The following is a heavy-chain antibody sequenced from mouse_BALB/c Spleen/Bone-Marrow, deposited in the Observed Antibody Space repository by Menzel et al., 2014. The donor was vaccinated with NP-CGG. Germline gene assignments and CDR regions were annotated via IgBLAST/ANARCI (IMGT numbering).Heavy chain of an antibody. D-gene: IGHD2-2*01. J-gene: IGHJ3*01. CDR2: INPSSGYT. CDR1: GYTFDYYT. Sequence: QVQLQQSGAELARPGASVKMSCKASGYTFDYYTVQWVKQRPGQGLEWIGYINPSSGYTNYNQKFKDKATLTADKSSSTAYIQLSSLTSEDSAVYYCAREVYGSWFAYWGQGTLVTVSA. V-gene: IGHV1-4*01. CDR3: AREVYGSWFAY.